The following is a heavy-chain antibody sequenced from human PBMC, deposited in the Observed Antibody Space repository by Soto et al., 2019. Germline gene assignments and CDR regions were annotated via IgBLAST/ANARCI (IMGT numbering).Heavy chain of an antibody. D-gene: IGHD2-2*02. V-gene: IGHV3-23*01. CDR3: ARVQMLYGISKIAGWLDS. J-gene: IGHJ5*01. CDR1: GLTFSNYG. CDR2: IGGSGITT. Sequence: GGSLRLSCTASGLTFSNYGMTWVRQAPGKGLEWVSTIGGSGITTYYADSVKGRFTISRDNSGNTLNLQMNSLRADDTAVYHCARVQMLYGISKIAGWLDSWGQGTLVTVSS.